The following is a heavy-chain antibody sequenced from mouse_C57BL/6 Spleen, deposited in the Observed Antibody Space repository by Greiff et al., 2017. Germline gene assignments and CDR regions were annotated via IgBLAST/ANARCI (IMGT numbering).Heavy chain of an antibody. D-gene: IGHD2-1*01. CDR2: IDPEDGET. V-gene: IGHV14-2*01. CDR1: GFNIKDYY. J-gene: IGHJ3*01. Sequence: EVKLVESGAELVKPGASVKLSCTASGFNIKDYYMHWVKQRTEQGLEWIGRIDPEDGETKYAPKFQGKATITADTSSNTAYLQLSSLTSEDTAVYYCASYYGNFAWFAYWGQGTLVTVSA. CDR3: ASYYGNFAWFAY.